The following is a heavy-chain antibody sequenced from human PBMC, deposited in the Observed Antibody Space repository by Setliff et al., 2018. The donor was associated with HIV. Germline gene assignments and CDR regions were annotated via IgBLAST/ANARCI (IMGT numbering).Heavy chain of an antibody. D-gene: IGHD6-13*01. CDR1: GYTFTNYW. V-gene: IGHV5-51*01. J-gene: IGHJ6*03. CDR3: ARTGYSSSWGRFSGYYYYMDV. Sequence: GESLKISCQASGYTFTNYWIGWVRQMPGEGLEWMGIIYPGDSDITYSPSFEGQVTISADKSISTAYLQWNSLKASDTAMYYCARTGYSSSWGRFSGYYYYMDVWGKGTTVTVSS. CDR2: IYPGDSDI.